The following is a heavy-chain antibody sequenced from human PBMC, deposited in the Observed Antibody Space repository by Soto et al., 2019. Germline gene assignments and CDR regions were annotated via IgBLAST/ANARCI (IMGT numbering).Heavy chain of an antibody. CDR1: GFTFSSYG. Sequence: GGSLRLSCAASGFTFSSYGMHWVRQAPGKGLEWVAVIWYDGSNKYYADSVKGRFTISRDNSKNTLYLQMNSLRAEDTAVYYCARVQAPVPAANWYYFDYWGQGTLVTVSS. D-gene: IGHD2-2*01. CDR2: IWYDGSNK. J-gene: IGHJ4*02. CDR3: ARVQAPVPAANWYYFDY. V-gene: IGHV3-33*01.